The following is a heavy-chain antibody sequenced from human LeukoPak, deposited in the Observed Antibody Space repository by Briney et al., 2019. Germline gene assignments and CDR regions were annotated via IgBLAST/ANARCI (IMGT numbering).Heavy chain of an antibody. CDR1: GYTFTGYY. V-gene: IGHV1-2*02. CDR2: INPNTGGT. D-gene: IGHD6-13*01. CDR3: ARGVNIWYCAPDY. Sequence: ASVKVSCKASGYTFTGYYIHWVRQAPGQGLEWMGWINPNTGGTNNAQKFQGRVTMTRDSSINTAYMELSKLRFDDTAVYYCARGVNIWYCAPDYWGQGTLISVSS. J-gene: IGHJ4*02.